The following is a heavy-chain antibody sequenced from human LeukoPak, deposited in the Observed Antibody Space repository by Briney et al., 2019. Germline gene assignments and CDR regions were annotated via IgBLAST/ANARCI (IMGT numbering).Heavy chain of an antibody. CDR2: INHSGST. CDR3: ARGNYYDSSGYYPS. J-gene: IGHJ5*02. V-gene: IGHV4-34*01. CDR1: GGSFSGYY. D-gene: IGHD3-22*01. Sequence: SETLSLTCAVHGGSFSGYYWSWIRQPPGKGLEWIGEINHSGSTNYNPSLKSRVTISVETSKNQFSLKLSSVTAADTAVYYCARGNYYDSSGYYPSWGQGTLVTVSS.